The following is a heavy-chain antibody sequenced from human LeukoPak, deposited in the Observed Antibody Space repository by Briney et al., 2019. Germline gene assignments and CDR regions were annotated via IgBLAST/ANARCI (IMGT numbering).Heavy chain of an antibody. J-gene: IGHJ6*02. CDR2: ISSIGSTI. D-gene: IGHD3-10*01. CDR3: ATLYGSGGYDYYYYYGMDV. Sequence: GGSLRLSCAASGFTFSDYYMSWVRQAPGKGREWVSYISSIGSTIYYADSVKGRFTISRDNAKNSLYLQMNSLRDEDTAVYYCATLYGSGGYDYYYYYGMDVWGQGTTVTVSS. V-gene: IGHV3-11*01. CDR1: GFTFSDYY.